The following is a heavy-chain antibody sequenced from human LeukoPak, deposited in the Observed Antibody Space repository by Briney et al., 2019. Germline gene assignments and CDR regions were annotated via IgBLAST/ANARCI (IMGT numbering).Heavy chain of an antibody. CDR2: IIPIFGTA. CDR1: GGTFSSYA. Sequence: SVKVSRKASGGTFSSYAISWVRQAPGQGLEWMGGIIPIFGTANYAQKFQGRVTITTDESTSTAYMELSSLRSEDTAVYYCCIGTSADYDFWSGYSQKMYYYYMDVWGKGTTVTVSS. J-gene: IGHJ6*03. D-gene: IGHD3-3*01. V-gene: IGHV1-69*05. CDR3: CIGTSADYDFWSGYSQKMYYYYMDV.